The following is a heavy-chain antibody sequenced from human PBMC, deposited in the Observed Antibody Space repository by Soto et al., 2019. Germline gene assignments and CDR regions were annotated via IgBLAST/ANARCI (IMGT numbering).Heavy chain of an antibody. Sequence: ASVKVSCKASGYTFTSYYMHWVRQAPGQGLEWMGIINPSGGSTSYAQKFQGRVTMTRDTSTSTVYMELSSLRSEDTAVYYCAREILRYYYDSSGYGYWGQGTLVTVSS. CDR2: INPSGGST. CDR1: GYTFTSYY. V-gene: IGHV1-46*01. CDR3: AREILRYYYDSSGYGY. D-gene: IGHD3-22*01. J-gene: IGHJ4*02.